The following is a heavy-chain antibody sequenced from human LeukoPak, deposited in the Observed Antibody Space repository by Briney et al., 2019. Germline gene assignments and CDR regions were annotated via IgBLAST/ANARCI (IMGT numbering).Heavy chain of an antibody. D-gene: IGHD2-2*02. J-gene: IGHJ3*01. CDR3: AMKAVPRPRLYDAFDF. V-gene: IGHV3-74*01. CDR2: INPDGSTT. Sequence: GGSLRLSCAASGFTFSNYWVHWVRQDPGKGLVWVSFINPDGSTTNYADSVKGRFTISRDNAKNALYLQMSSLRADDTAVYYCAMKAVPRPRLYDAFDFWGQGTVVTVSS. CDR1: GFTFSNYW.